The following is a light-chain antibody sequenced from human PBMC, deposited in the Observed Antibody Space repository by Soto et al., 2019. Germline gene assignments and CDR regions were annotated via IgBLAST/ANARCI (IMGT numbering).Light chain of an antibody. Sequence: EVVMTQFPATLSVSPGERATLSCRASQSVGSNLAWYQHKHGQAPRLLMYAASARATGIPARFSGSGSGTEFTLTISSLQSEDFAVYYCQQRSNWIFAFGPGTKVDL. CDR2: AAS. CDR1: QSVGSN. V-gene: IGKV3-15*01. CDR3: QQRSNWIFA. J-gene: IGKJ3*01.